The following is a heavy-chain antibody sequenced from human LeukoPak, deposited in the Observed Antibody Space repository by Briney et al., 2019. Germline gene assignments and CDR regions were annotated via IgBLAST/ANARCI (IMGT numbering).Heavy chain of an antibody. CDR2: IQPHGREK. CDR3: AKVLSSTSRLTPFDF. CDR1: VFTFSDYW. J-gene: IGHJ4*02. Sequence: GGSLRLSCAASVFTFSDYWMSCVRQAPGKGLEWVANIQPHGREKYFVDSVKDRFAISRDNAKNSLYLQMNSLRAEDTAVYYCAKVLSSTSRLTPFDFWGQGTLVTVSS. D-gene: IGHD6-13*01. V-gene: IGHV3-7*01.